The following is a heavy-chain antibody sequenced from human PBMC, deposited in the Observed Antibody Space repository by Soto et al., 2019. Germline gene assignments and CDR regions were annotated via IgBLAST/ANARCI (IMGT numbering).Heavy chain of an antibody. J-gene: IGHJ6*02. D-gene: IGHD2-8*02. CDR3: AKDRRGPGKPSGPQSMDV. CDR1: GFTFSSYG. Sequence: GGSLRLSCAASGFTFSSYGMHWVRQAPGKGLEWVAVISYDGSNKYYADSVKGRFTISRDNSKNTLYLQMNSLRAEDTAVYYCAKDRRGPGKPSGPQSMDVWGQGTTVTVSS. V-gene: IGHV3-30*18. CDR2: ISYDGSNK.